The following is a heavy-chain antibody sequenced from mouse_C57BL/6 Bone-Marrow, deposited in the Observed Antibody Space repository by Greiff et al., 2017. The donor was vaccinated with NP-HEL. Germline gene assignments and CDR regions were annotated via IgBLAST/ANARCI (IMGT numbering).Heavy chain of an antibody. CDR2: IHPNSGST. J-gene: IGHJ4*01. D-gene: IGHD1-1*01. Sequence: QVQLQQPGAELVKPGASVKLSCKASGYTFTSYWMHWVKQRPGQGLEWIGMIHPNSGSTNYNEKFKSKATLTVAKSSSTAYMQLSSLTSEDSAVYYCVREGYGSSFYAMDYWGQGTSVTVSS. CDR1: GYTFTSYW. CDR3: VREGYGSSFYAMDY. V-gene: IGHV1-64*01.